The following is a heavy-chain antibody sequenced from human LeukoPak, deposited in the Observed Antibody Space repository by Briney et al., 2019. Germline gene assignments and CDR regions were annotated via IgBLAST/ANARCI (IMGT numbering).Heavy chain of an antibody. CDR2: IWYDGSNK. J-gene: IGHJ4*02. CDR1: GFTFSSYG. V-gene: IGHV3-33*01. D-gene: IGHD3-9*01. CDR3: ARRGYFDWLPVDY. Sequence: PGGSLRLSCAASGFTFSSYGMHWVRQAPGKGLEWVAVIWYDGSNKYYADSVKGRFTISRDNSKNTLYLQMNSLRAKDTAVYYCARRGYFDWLPVDYWGQGTLVTVSS.